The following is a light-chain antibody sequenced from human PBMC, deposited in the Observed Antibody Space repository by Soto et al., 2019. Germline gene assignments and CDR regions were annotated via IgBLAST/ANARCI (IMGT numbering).Light chain of an antibody. CDR1: QNIAKY. V-gene: IGKV1-39*01. CDR2: TAS. J-gene: IGKJ1*01. CDR3: QQSYSAPPT. Sequence: DIQMTQSPSSLSASVGDRVTITCRASQNIAKYLNWYQHKPGKAPKLLVYTASILQSWVPSSFSGSGSGIDFTLTISSLQPEDFATYYCQQSYSAPPTFGQGTRVEVK.